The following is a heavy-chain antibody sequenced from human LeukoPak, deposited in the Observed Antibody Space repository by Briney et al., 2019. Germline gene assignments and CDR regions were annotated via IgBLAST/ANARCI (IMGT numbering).Heavy chain of an antibody. CDR3: AQNLHYTGDFDD. Sequence: ASVKVSCKASGYTFTAYDINWVRQAAGQGLEWLGWMNPKTGDTGYAQKFQGRVTMTRDTSITTAYMELSGLTSEDTAIYYCAQNLHYTGDFDDWGQGTLVTVSS. V-gene: IGHV1-8*01. D-gene: IGHD7-27*01. CDR1: GYTFTAYD. CDR2: MNPKTGDT. J-gene: IGHJ4*02.